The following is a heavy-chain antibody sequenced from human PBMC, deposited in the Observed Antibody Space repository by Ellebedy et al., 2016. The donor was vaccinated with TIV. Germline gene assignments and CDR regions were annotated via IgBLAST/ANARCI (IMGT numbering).Heavy chain of an antibody. CDR1: GGSISSYY. D-gene: IGHD3-10*01. V-gene: IGHV4-59*01. J-gene: IGHJ4*02. Sequence: MPGGSLRLSCTASGGSISSYYWSWIRQPPGKGLEWIRYIYYTVSTNYNPSLNSRVTISVDTSKNQLSLKMTSVTAADTAVYYCARGGRITMIRGGAFDYWGQGTLVTVSS. CDR2: IYYTVST. CDR3: ARGGRITMIRGGAFDY.